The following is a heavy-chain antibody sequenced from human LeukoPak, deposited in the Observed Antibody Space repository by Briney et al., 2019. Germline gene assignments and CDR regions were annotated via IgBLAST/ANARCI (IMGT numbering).Heavy chain of an antibody. V-gene: IGHV3-11*04. D-gene: IGHD3-22*01. CDR2: ISSSGSTI. CDR3: ARDRESYYDSSGYRHFDY. J-gene: IGHJ4*02. Sequence: GGSLRLSCVASGFTFSDYYMSWIRQAPGKGLEWVSYISSSGSTIYYADSVKGRFTISRDNAKNSLYLQMNSLRAEDTAVYYCARDRESYYDSSGYRHFDYWGQGTLVTVSS. CDR1: GFTFSDYY.